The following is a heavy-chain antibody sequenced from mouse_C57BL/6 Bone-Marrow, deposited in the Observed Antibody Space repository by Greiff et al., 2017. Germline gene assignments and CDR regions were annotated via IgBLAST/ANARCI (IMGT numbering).Heavy chain of an antibody. Sequence: QVQLQQSGAELVKPGASVKLSCKASGYTFTEYTIHWVKQRSGQGLEWIGWFYPGSGSIKYNEKFKDTATLTADKASSTVYMELSRLTSEDSAVYCCARNEEGGGYYVYAMDYWGQGTSVTVSS. CDR3: ARNEEGGGYYVYAMDY. V-gene: IGHV1-62-2*01. D-gene: IGHD2-3*01. CDR1: GYTFTEYT. CDR2: FYPGSGSI. J-gene: IGHJ4*01.